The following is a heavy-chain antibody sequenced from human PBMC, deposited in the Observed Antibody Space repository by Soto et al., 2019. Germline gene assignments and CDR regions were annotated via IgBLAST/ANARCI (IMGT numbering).Heavy chain of an antibody. D-gene: IGHD3-16*02. CDR3: ATGGIRDYVWGSYRLGAYFDY. V-gene: IGHV1-24*01. J-gene: IGHJ4*02. Sequence: ASVKVSCKVSGYTLTELSMHWVRQAPGKGLELMGGFDPENGETIYAQKFQGRVTMTEDTSTDTAYMELSSLRSEDTAVYYCATGGIRDYVWGSYRLGAYFDYWGQGTLVTVYS. CDR1: GYTLTELS. CDR2: FDPENGET.